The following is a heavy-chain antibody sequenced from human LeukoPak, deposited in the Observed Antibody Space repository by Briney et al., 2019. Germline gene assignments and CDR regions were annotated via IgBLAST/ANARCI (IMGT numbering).Heavy chain of an antibody. V-gene: IGHV4-59*01. CDR1: GGSMSSYY. Sequence: SETLSLTSTVSGGSMSSYYWSWIRQPPGKGLEWIGYIYYSGSTNYNPSLKSRVTISVDTSKNQFSLKLSSVTAADTAVYYCARDLPTRSAFDIWGQGTMVTVSS. CDR2: IYYSGST. CDR3: ARDLPTRSAFDI. D-gene: IGHD1-1*01. J-gene: IGHJ3*02.